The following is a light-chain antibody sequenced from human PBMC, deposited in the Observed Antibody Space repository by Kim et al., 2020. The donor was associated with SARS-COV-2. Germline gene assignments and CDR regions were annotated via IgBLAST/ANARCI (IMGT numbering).Light chain of an antibody. CDR2: SAS. CDR3: QQYDNWPPVT. V-gene: IGKV3-15*01. Sequence: EVVMTQSPATLSVSPGESVTLSCRASQSVRNNLAWYQHKPGQAPRLLLYSASTRATDIPARFSGSGSGTEFTLTISSLQSEDFAVYYCQQYDNWPPVTFGGGTKLEI. CDR1: QSVRNN. J-gene: IGKJ4*01.